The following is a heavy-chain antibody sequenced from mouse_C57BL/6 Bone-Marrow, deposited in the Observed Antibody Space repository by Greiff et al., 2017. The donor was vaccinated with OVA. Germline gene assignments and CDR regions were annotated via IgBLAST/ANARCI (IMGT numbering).Heavy chain of an antibody. CDR2: ISSGSSTI. J-gene: IGHJ2*01. V-gene: IGHV5-17*01. CDR3: ARRYRNYERFDY. Sequence: EVMLVESGGGLVKPGGSLKLSCAASGFTFSDYGMHWVRQAPEKGLEWVAYISSGSSTIYYADTVKGRFTISSDNAKNTLFLQMTSLRSEDTAMYYCARRYRNYERFDYWGQGTTRTVSS. D-gene: IGHD2-4*01. CDR1: GFTFSDYG.